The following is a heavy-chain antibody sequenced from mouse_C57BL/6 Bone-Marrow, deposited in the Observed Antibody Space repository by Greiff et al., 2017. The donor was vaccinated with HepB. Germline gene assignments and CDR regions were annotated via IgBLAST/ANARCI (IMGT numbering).Heavy chain of an antibody. Sequence: VQLQQSGPELVKPGASVKIPCKASGYTFNDYNMDWVKQSHGKSLEWIGDINPNNGGTIYNQKFKGKATLTVDKSSSTAYMELRSLTSEDTAVYSCARPFTTVVALYWYFDVWGTGTTVTVSS. V-gene: IGHV1-18*01. CDR1: GYTFNDYN. J-gene: IGHJ1*03. CDR3: ARPFTTVVALYWYFDV. CDR2: INPNNGGT. D-gene: IGHD1-1*01.